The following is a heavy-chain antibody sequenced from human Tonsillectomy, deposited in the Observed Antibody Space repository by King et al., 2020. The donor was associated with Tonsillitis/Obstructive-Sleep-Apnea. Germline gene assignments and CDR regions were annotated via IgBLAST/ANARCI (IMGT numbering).Heavy chain of an antibody. V-gene: IGHV4-34*01. D-gene: IGHD2-15*01. CDR2: INHSGST. CDR1: GGSFSGYY. Sequence: VQLQQWGAGLLKPSETLSLTCAVYGGSFSGYYWSWIRQPPGKGLEWIGVINHSGSTNYNPSLKSRVTISEDTSKNQFSLKLSSVTAADTAVYYCARGEIVVVVAATLGYYYMDVWGKGTTVTVSS. CDR3: ARGEIVVVVAATLGYYYMDV. J-gene: IGHJ6*03.